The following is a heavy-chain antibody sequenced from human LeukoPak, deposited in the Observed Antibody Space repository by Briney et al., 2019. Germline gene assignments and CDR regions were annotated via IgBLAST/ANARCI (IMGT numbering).Heavy chain of an antibody. Sequence: GGSLRLSCAASAFSFSYYWMTWVRQAPGKGLHWVAHIKQDGSEEYYVDSVKGRFTISRDNAKTSLYLQMNSLRAEDTALYYCAKVTATTGTWYFDYWGQGTPVTVSS. J-gene: IGHJ4*02. CDR2: IKQDGSEE. D-gene: IGHD1-1*01. CDR3: AKVTATTGTWYFDY. CDR1: AFSFSYYW. V-gene: IGHV3-7*05.